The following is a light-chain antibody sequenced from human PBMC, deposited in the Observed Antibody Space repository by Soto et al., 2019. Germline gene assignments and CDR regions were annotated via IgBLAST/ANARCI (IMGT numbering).Light chain of an antibody. J-gene: IGKJ4*01. Sequence: EIVMTQSPATLSVSPGERATLSCSASQSVSGNLAWYQQKPGQAPRLLIYGASTRATGIPARSSGSGSGTEFTLTISSLQSEDFAVYYCQQYNNWPLTFGGGTKVEIK. CDR3: QQYNNWPLT. CDR1: QSVSGN. V-gene: IGKV3-15*01. CDR2: GAS.